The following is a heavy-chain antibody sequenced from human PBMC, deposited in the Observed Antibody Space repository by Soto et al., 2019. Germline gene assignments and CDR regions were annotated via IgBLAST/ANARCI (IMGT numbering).Heavy chain of an antibody. Sequence: GATIKLSCAASRFTIRSYGMSWVRQTTGRGLEWVANIKEDGSDKYYADSLKGRFTISRDNAKKSLYVQINSLRVEDTAVYYCERGIDENASFGMGVWGQGTTVTVSS. J-gene: IGHJ6*02. CDR2: IKEDGSDK. V-gene: IGHV3-7*01. CDR1: RFTIRSYG. CDR3: ERGIDENASFGMGV.